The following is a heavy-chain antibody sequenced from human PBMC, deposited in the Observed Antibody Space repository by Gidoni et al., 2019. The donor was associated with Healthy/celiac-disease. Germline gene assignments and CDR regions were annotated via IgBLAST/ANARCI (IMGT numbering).Heavy chain of an antibody. Sequence: QVQLVQSGAAVKKPGSSVTVPCKATGETFSSYGISWVQQAPGQGLEWMGGIIPIFGTAHYAQKFQGRVTITADKPTSTVYMELSSLRSEDTAVYYCARDEKDWGQGTLVTVSS. CDR1: GETFSSYG. CDR3: ARDEKD. CDR2: IIPIFGTA. J-gene: IGHJ4*02. V-gene: IGHV1-69*06.